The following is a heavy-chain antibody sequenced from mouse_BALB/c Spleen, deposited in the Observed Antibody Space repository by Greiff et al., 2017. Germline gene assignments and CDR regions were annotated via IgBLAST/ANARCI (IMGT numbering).Heavy chain of an antibody. CDR2: ISSGGST. V-gene: IGHV5-6-5*01. J-gene: IGHJ1*01. CDR3: ARDYGSSYRYFDV. D-gene: IGHD1-1*01. CDR1: GFTFSSYA. Sequence: EVQLVESGGGLVKPGGSLKLSCAASGFTFSSYAMSWVRQTPEKRLEWVASISSGGSTYYPDSVKGRFTISRDNARNILYLQMSSLRSEDTAMYYCARDYGSSYRYFDVWGAGTTVTVSS.